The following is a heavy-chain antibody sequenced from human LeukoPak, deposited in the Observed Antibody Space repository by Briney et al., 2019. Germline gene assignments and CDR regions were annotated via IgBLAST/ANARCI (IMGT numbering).Heavy chain of an antibody. Sequence: SETLSLTCTVSGGSISSYYWSWIRQPPGKGLEWIGYIYYSGSTNYNPSLKSRVTISVDTSKNQFSLKLSSVTAADTAVYYCARVKVGYSYGPPYFDCWGQGTLVTVSS. J-gene: IGHJ4*02. V-gene: IGHV4-59*01. CDR2: IYYSGST. CDR1: GGSISSYY. D-gene: IGHD5-18*01. CDR3: ARVKVGYSYGPPYFDC.